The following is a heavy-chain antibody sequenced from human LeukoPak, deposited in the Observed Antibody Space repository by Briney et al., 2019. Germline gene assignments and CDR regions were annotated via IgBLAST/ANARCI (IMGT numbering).Heavy chain of an antibody. CDR2: IWPDGSNK. Sequence: GRSLRLSCVTSGFTFSDYGIHWVRQAPSRGLEWVAVIWPDGSNKYYADSVKGRFTISRDNSKNTLYLQMNSLRAEDTALYYCARASGCYDFWGQGTLVTVSS. D-gene: IGHD2-21*01. V-gene: IGHV3-33*01. CDR3: ARASGCYDF. J-gene: IGHJ4*02. CDR1: GFTFSDYG.